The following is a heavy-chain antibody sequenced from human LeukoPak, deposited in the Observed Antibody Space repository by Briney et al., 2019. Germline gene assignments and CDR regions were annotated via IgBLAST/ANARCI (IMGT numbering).Heavy chain of an antibody. Sequence: GGSPRLSCTGSGFTLCRYAMSWVRQAPQKGLEWVSSITSSGESTWYARSVKGQCTISSDNSKNMLYLQLNRLRAEDTAGYYCARDRPNYNESNGHEYRRDADYWGLGTLVTVSS. CDR1: GFTLCRYA. CDR2: ITSSGEST. V-gene: IGHV3-23*01. D-gene: IGHD3-22*01. J-gene: IGHJ4*02. CDR3: ARDRPNYNESNGHEYRRDADY.